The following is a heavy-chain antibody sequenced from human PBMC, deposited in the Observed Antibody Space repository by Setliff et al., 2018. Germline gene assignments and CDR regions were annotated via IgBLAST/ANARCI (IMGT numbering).Heavy chain of an antibody. CDR1: GASINNYF. D-gene: IGHD2-21*01. J-gene: IGHJ4*02. Sequence: KTSETLSLTCDISGASINNYFWSWIRQPPGKGLEWIGYIYASGSTYFNPSLRSRVTISLGTSKNQLSLKLSSVTAADTAVYYCARRSHSVTDTFDSWGQGTLVTVSS. CDR2: IYASGST. CDR3: ARRSHSVTDTFDS. V-gene: IGHV4-4*09.